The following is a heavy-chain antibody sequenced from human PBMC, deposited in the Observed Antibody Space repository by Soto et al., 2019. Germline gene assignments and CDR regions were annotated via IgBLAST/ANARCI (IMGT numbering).Heavy chain of an antibody. V-gene: IGHV3-33*01. CDR1: GFTFSSYG. J-gene: IGHJ6*03. CDR2: IWYDGSNK. Sequence: GGSLRLSCAASGFTFSSYGMHWVCQAPGKGLEWVAVIWYDGSNKYYADSVKGRFTISRDNSKNTLYLQMNSLRAEDTAVYYCARGESPRVPQDYYYYYMDVWGKGTTVTVSS. CDR3: ARGESPRVPQDYYYYYMDV.